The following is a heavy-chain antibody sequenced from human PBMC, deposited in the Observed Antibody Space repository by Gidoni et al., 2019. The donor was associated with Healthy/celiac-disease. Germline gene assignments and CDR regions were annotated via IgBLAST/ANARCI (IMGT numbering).Heavy chain of an antibody. V-gene: IGHV3-21*01. Sequence: EVQLVESGGGLVKPGGSLRLSCAASGFTFSSYSMNWVRQAPGKGLEWVSSISSSSSYIYYADSVKGRFTISRDNAKNSLYLQMNSLRAEDTAVYYCAREGYCSGGSCYSYYFDYWGQGTLVTVSS. D-gene: IGHD2-15*01. CDR1: GFTFSSYS. CDR3: AREGYCSGGSCYSYYFDY. CDR2: ISSSSSYI. J-gene: IGHJ4*02.